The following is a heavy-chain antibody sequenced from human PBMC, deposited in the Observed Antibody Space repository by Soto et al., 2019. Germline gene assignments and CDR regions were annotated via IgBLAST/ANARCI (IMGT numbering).Heavy chain of an antibody. CDR3: GTSGGGWFLH. Sequence: GASVKVSCKASGYTFINYGINWVRQAPGQGLEWMGWINPYSGDTAYAQKIQGRVTMTTDTSTTTAYIELSSLTSDDTAVFYCGTSGGGWFLHWGQGTLVTVSS. D-gene: IGHD2-15*01. J-gene: IGHJ5*02. CDR1: GYTFINYG. V-gene: IGHV1-18*01. CDR2: INPYSGDT.